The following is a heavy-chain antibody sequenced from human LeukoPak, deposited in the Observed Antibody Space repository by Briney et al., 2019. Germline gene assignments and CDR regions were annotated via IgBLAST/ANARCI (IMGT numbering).Heavy chain of an antibody. Sequence: KSSETLSLTCAVYGGSFSGYYWSWIRQPPGKGLEWIGEINHSGSTNYNPSLKSRVTISVDTSKNQFSLKLSSVTAADTAVYYCASIDRVLAWGQGTLVTVSS. D-gene: IGHD3-3*02. V-gene: IGHV4-34*01. CDR1: GGSFSGYY. CDR2: INHSGST. CDR3: ASIDRVLA. J-gene: IGHJ5*02.